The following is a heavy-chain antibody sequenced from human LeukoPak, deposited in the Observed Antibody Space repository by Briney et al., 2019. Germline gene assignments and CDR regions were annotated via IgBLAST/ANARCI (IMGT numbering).Heavy chain of an antibody. CDR3: ARARYCSGGNCYAEY. CDR1: GYSLTIYW. CDR2: IYPGDSDT. Sequence: GESLKISCKGSGYSLTIYWIGWVRQMPGKGLEWMGIIYPGDSDTRYSPSFQGQVTISADKSISTAYLQWSSLKASDTAMYYCARARYCSGGNCYAEYWGQGTLVTVSS. V-gene: IGHV5-51*01. J-gene: IGHJ4*02. D-gene: IGHD2-15*01.